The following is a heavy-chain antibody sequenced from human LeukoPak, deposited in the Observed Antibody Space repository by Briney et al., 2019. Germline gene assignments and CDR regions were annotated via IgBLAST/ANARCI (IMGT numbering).Heavy chain of an antibody. CDR2: INPANGYT. J-gene: IGHJ4*02. CDR3: ARDGSAGRRTFDY. CDR1: GYTFTNFA. Sequence: ASVKVSCKASGYTFTNFAMHWVRQAPGQTIEWLAWINPANGYTRYSQQFQDRVTVTSDTSAAKAYMELRSLRSDDTAVYYCARDGSAGRRTFDYWGQGTLVTVSS. D-gene: IGHD6-13*01. V-gene: IGHV1-3*01.